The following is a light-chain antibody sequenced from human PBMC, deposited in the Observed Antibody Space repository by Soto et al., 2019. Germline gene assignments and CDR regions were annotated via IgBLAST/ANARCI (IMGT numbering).Light chain of an antibody. CDR3: QSYDSSLSGWV. CDR1: SSNIGAGYD. CDR2: GNS. J-gene: IGLJ3*02. V-gene: IGLV1-40*01. Sequence: VVTQPPSVSGAPGQRVTISCTGSSSNIGAGYDVHWYQQLPGTAPKLLIYGNSNRPSGVPDRFSGSKSGTSASLAITGLQAEDEADYYCQSYDSSLSGWVFGGGTQLTVL.